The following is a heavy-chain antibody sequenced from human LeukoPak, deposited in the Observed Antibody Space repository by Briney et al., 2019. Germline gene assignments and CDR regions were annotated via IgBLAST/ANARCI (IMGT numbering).Heavy chain of an antibody. J-gene: IGHJ3*02. CDR1: GYSFTSYW. CDR2: IYPGDSDT. CDR3: ATSGRRDGYNYGDAFDI. Sequence: GESLKISCKGSGYSFTSYWIGWVRQMPGKGLEWMGIIYPGDSDTRYSPSFQGQVTISADKSISTAYQQWSSLKASDTAMYYCATSGRRDGYNYGDAFDIWGQGTMVTVSS. V-gene: IGHV5-51*01. D-gene: IGHD5-24*01.